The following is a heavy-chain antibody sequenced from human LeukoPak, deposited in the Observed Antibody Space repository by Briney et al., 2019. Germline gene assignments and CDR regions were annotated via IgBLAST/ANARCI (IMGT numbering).Heavy chain of an antibody. V-gene: IGHV3-23*01. J-gene: IGHJ4*02. D-gene: IGHD4-17*01. Sequence: GGSLRLSCAASGFTFSSYSMNWVRQAPGKGLEWVSAISGSGGSTYYADSVKGRFTISRDNSKNTLYLQMNSLRAEDTAVYYCAKRTTVISFDYWGQGTLVTVSS. CDR1: GFTFSSYS. CDR2: ISGSGGST. CDR3: AKRTTVISFDY.